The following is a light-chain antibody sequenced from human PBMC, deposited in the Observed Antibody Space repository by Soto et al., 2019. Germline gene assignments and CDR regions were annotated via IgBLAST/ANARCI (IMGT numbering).Light chain of an antibody. CDR2: DNG. CDR1: SSNVGSNY. V-gene: IGLV1-51*01. Sequence: QSVLTQPPSVSAAPGQKVTISCSGSSSNVGSNYVSWYQQLPGTAPKLLIYDNGKRPSGVPDRFSGSKSGTSASLAISGLQSDDEADYYCATWDDSLNGVVFGGGTKVTVL. J-gene: IGLJ2*01. CDR3: ATWDDSLNGVV.